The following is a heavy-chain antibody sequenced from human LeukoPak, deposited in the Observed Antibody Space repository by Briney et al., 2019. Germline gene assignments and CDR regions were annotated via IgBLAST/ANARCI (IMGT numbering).Heavy chain of an antibody. CDR2: IKSKTDGGTT. CDR1: GFTFSNAW. Sequence: GGSLRLSCAASGFTFSNAWMSWVRQAPGKGLEWVGRIKSKTDGGTTDYAAPVKGRFTISRDDSRNTLYLQMNSLKTEDTAVYYCTTDPSITIFGVVIPTGYYYYMDVWGKGTTVTVSS. J-gene: IGHJ6*03. V-gene: IGHV3-15*01. CDR3: TTDPSITIFGVVIPTGYYYYMDV. D-gene: IGHD3-3*01.